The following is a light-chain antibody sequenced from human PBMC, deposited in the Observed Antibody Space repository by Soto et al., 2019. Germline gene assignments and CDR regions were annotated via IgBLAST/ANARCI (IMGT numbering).Light chain of an antibody. Sequence: EIVMTQSPATLSVSPGERATLSCRASQIVSSNLAWYRQKPGQSPRLLIYGATTRATGIPARFSGSGSGTEFSLTFSSLQSEDFAVYYCQQYNNWPPWTFGQGTKVEIK. V-gene: IGKV3-15*01. J-gene: IGKJ1*01. CDR2: GAT. CDR3: QQYNNWPPWT. CDR1: QIVSSN.